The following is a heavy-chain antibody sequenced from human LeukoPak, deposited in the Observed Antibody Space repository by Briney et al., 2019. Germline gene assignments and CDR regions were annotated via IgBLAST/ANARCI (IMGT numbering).Heavy chain of an antibody. CDR2: ICRNSGSI. V-gene: IGHV3-9*01. CDR1: GFTLDDYA. CDR3: AKYLSGSYPRGFDY. J-gene: IGHJ4*02. Sequence: PEGSLRLSCAASGFTLDDYAMHGVRPAPGRGVEGVSGICRNSGSIGYADSVKGRFTISRDNAKNALYLQMNGLRAEDTALYYCAKYLSGSYPRGFDYWGQGTLVTVSS. D-gene: IGHD1-26*01.